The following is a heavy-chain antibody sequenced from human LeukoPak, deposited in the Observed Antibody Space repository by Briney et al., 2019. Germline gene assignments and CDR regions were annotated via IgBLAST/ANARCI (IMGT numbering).Heavy chain of an antibody. CDR1: AGSISSSSYY. CDR2: IYYSGST. V-gene: IGHV4-39*01. CDR3: ARISSYDFWSGYHDYYYYGMDV. D-gene: IGHD3-3*01. Sequence: SETLFLTCTVSAGSISSSSYYWGWIRQPPGKGLEWIGSIYYSGSTYYNPSLKSRVTISVDTSKDQFTLKLSSVTAADTAVYYCARISSYDFWSGYHDYYYYGMDVWGQGTTVTVSS. J-gene: IGHJ6*02.